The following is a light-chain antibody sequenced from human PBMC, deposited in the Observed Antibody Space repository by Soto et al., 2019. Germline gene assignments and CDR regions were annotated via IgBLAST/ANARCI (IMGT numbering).Light chain of an antibody. J-gene: IGKJ1*01. CDR3: QQYGSYSPWT. V-gene: IGKV1-5*03. CDR1: QSIGSW. CDR2: KAS. Sequence: DIQMSQSPSTLSASVGDRVTITCRASQSIGSWLAWYQQKPGKAPKLLIYKASSLESGVPSRFSGSGSGTEFTLTITSLQPDDIASYYCQQYGSYSPWTFGQGTTVEIK.